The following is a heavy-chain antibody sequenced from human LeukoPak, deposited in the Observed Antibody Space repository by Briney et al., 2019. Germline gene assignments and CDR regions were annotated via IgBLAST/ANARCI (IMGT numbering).Heavy chain of an antibody. V-gene: IGHV3-7*01. D-gene: IGHD3-16*02. CDR1: GFTFSSYW. Sequence: GGSLRLSCAASGFTFSSYWMSWLRQAPGKGLEWVANIKQDGSENYYVDSVKGRFTISRDNAKNSLYLQMNSLRAEDTAVYYCARDPGMITFGGVIVHYFDYWGQGTLVTVSS. J-gene: IGHJ4*02. CDR2: IKQDGSEN. CDR3: ARDPGMITFGGVIVHYFDY.